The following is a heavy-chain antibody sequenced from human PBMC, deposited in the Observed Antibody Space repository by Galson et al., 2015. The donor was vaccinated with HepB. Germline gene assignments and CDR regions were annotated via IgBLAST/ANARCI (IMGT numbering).Heavy chain of an antibody. J-gene: IGHJ4*02. V-gene: IGHV3-48*01. Sequence: SLRLSCAASGFTFSSYSMNWVRQAPGKGLEWVSYISSSSSTIYYADSVKGRFTISRDNAKNSLYLQMNSLRAEDTAVYYCARETYSSGWYYFDYWGQGTLVTVSS. CDR3: ARETYSSGWYYFDY. D-gene: IGHD6-19*01. CDR1: GFTFSSYS. CDR2: ISSSSSTI.